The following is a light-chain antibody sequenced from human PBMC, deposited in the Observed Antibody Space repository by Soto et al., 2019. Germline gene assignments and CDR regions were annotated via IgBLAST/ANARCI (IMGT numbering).Light chain of an antibody. J-gene: IGKJ1*01. Sequence: DIPMTQSPSTLSASVGDRVTITCRASQAISNFLAWYQQKPEKVPKLLMYGASTVPSGVPTRFSGSGSGTDITLTISSLQPEDVASYYCQNYHSAPFTFGQGTRLEIK. V-gene: IGKV1-27*01. CDR3: QNYHSAPFT. CDR2: GAS. CDR1: QAISNF.